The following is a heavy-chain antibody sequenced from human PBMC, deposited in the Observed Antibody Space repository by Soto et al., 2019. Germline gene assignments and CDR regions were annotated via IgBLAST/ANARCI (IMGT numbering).Heavy chain of an antibody. V-gene: IGHV1-46*01. D-gene: IGHD2-15*01. Sequence: QVQLVQSGAAVKKPGASVKVSCKASGYTFTSYYMHWVRQAPGQGLEWMGIINPSGGSTSYAQKFQGRVTMTRDTATSTVYMELSSLSSEDTAVYYCARVYCSGGSCYGIDYWGQGTLVTVSS. J-gene: IGHJ4*02. CDR1: GYTFTSYY. CDR2: INPSGGST. CDR3: ARVYCSGGSCYGIDY.